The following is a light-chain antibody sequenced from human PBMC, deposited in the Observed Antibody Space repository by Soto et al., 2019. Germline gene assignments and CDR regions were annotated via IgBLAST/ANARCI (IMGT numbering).Light chain of an antibody. CDR3: QVWDSSSDHPDVV. CDR1: NIGSKS. Sequence: SYELTQPPSVSVAPGQTARITCGGNNIGSKSVHWYQQKPGQAPVLVVYDDSDGPSGIPERFSGSNSGNTATLTISRVEAGDEADYYCQVWDSSSDHPDVVFGGGTQLTVL. CDR2: DDS. J-gene: IGLJ2*01. V-gene: IGLV3-21*02.